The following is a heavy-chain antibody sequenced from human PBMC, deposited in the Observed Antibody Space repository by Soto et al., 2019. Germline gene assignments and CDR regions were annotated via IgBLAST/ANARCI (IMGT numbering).Heavy chain of an antibody. CDR1: SGSISTGNW. CDR3: ARVFSSGSGWMYYFDF. Sequence: QVELQESGPRLVKSSGTLSLTCEVSSGSISTGNWWSWVRQPPGKGLEWIGEIYYTGATNYNPSPKRRVTMTKDKSKDQFSLILTSATAADTAVYYCARVFSSGSGWMYYFDFWGQGILVSVSS. D-gene: IGHD6-25*01. J-gene: IGHJ4*02. CDR2: IYYTGAT. V-gene: IGHV4-4*02.